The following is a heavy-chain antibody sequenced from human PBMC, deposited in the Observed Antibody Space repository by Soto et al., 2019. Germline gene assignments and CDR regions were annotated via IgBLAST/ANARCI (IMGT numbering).Heavy chain of an antibody. V-gene: IGHV1-69*13. CDR2: IIPIFGTA. Sequence: ASVKVSCKASGGTFSSYAISWVRQAPGQGLEWMGGIIPIFGTANYAQKFQGRVTITADESTSTAYMELRSLTSDDTAVYYCGREGQQLAQEKYYQFNGMDVWGQGTTVTVSS. J-gene: IGHJ6*02. D-gene: IGHD6-13*01. CDR3: GREGQQLAQEKYYQFNGMDV. CDR1: GGTFSSYA.